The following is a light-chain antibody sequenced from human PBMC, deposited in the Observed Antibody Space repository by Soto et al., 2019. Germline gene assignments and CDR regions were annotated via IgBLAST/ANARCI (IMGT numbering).Light chain of an antibody. J-gene: IGKJ1*01. Sequence: DIQMTQSPSSLSASVGDRVTVTCRASQSITTYLNWYQQKPGKAPKLLIYAASSLQSGVPSRFSGSGSGTDFTLTITSLQPEDVANYICQPSYGTPWTFGQGTKVEIK. CDR1: QSITTY. CDR3: QPSYGTPWT. V-gene: IGKV1-39*01. CDR2: AAS.